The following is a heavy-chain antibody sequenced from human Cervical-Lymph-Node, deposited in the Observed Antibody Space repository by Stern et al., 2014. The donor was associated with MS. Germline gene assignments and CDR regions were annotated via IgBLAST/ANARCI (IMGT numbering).Heavy chain of an antibody. CDR3: ASSLYYDVLSGYYNNFYYFEN. CDR2: IDSPGDQ. V-gene: IGHV3-66*02. Sequence: VQLVQSGGGLVQPGGSLRLSCAASGFTVSSKYISWVRQSPGKGLEWDAVIDSPGDQDSADSVKGRFHISIAKDKNTLYLQMNSLRAEDTAVYYCASSLYYDVLSGYYNNFYYFENWGQGTLVTVSS. CDR1: GFTVSSKY. J-gene: IGHJ4*02. D-gene: IGHD3-9*01.